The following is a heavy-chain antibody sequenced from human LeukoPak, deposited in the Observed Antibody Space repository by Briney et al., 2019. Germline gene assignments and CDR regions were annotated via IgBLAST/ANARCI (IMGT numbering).Heavy chain of an antibody. Sequence: GGSLRLSCAASGFTFSSYAMHWVRQAPGKGLEYVSAISSNGGSTYYANSVKGRFTISRDNSKNTLYLQMGSLRAEDTAVYYCARDRLAAAVNWFDPWGQGTLVTVSS. CDR1: GFTFSSYA. V-gene: IGHV3-64*01. CDR3: ARDRLAAAVNWFDP. D-gene: IGHD6-13*01. J-gene: IGHJ5*02. CDR2: ISSNGGST.